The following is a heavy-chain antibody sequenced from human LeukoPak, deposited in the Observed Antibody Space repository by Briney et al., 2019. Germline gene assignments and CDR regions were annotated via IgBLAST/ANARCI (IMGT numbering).Heavy chain of an antibody. D-gene: IGHD6-19*01. CDR1: GFVFSNYA. Sequence: PGGSLRLSCTASGFVFSNYAIHWVRQAPGKGLEWVAMISHDGSIEHYGDSVKGRLTISRDNSKNTLYLQMNSLRDEDTGVYYCAKDWGSSGWYNWFDPWGQGTLVTVSS. CDR3: AKDWGSSGWYNWFDP. CDR2: ISHDGSIE. J-gene: IGHJ5*02. V-gene: IGHV3-30*04.